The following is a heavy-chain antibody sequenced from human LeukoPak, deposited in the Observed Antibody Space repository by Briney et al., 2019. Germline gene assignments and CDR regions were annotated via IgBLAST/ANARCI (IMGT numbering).Heavy chain of an antibody. J-gene: IGHJ4*02. CDR1: GFTFSSYA. V-gene: IGHV3-64D*06. CDR2: ISSNGGST. Sequence: GGSLRLSCSASGFTFSSYAMHWVRQAPGKGLEYVSAISSNGGSTYYADSVKGRFTISRDNSKNTLYLQMSSLRAEDTAEYYCVKGDSSGWYIGGDVDYWGQGTLVTVSS. D-gene: IGHD6-19*01. CDR3: VKGDSSGWYIGGDVDY.